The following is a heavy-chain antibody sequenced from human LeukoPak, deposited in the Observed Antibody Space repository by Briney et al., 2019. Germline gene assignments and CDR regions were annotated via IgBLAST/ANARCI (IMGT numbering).Heavy chain of an antibody. CDR2: IYYSGST. V-gene: IGHV4-39*07. CDR3: ARDVGVPAAIFSVVGYFDY. Sequence: SQTLSLTCDVSGGSISSSSYYWGWIRQPPGKGLEWIGSIYYSGSTYYNPSLKSRVTISVDTSKNQFSLKLSSVTAADTAVYYCARDVGVPAAIFSVVGYFDYWGQGTLVTVSS. J-gene: IGHJ4*02. CDR1: GGSISSSSYY. D-gene: IGHD2-2*02.